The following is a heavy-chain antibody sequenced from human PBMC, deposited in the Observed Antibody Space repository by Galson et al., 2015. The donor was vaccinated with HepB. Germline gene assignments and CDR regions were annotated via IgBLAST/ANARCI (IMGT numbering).Heavy chain of an antibody. D-gene: IGHD4/OR15-4a*01. CDR1: DSTFSSYT. V-gene: IGHV3-48*04. CDR3: ATTKFGSGAYWTFDI. CDR2: ISTNGVTI. J-gene: IGHJ3*02. Sequence: CLRLSCAASDSTFSSYTMNWVRQTPGKGLQWVSYISTNGVTIHYADSVKGRFTIARDNAKNTMWLQMNSLRAEDTAVYYCATTKFGSGAYWTFDIWGQGTLVTVSS.